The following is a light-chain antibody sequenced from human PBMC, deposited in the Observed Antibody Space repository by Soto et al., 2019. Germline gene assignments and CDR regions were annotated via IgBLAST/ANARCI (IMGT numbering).Light chain of an antibody. CDR1: SSDVGGYNY. J-gene: IGLJ1*01. CDR3: CSYGGSYTFV. Sequence: QSALTQPSSVSGSPGQSVTISCTGTSSDVGGYNYVSWYQHYPGTAPKLMIYDVNKRPSGVPDRFSGSKSGNTASLTISGLQAEDDADYYCCSYGGSYTFVFGTGTKLTVL. V-gene: IGLV2-11*01. CDR2: DVN.